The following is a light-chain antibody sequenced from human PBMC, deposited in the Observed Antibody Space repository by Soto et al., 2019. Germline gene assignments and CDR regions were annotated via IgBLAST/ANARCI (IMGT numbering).Light chain of an antibody. CDR2: GAS. CDR1: QSVSSN. CDR3: QQYNNWAT. J-gene: IGKJ4*01. Sequence: EIVMTHSPATLSVSPGERATLSCRASQSVSSNLAWYQQKPGQAPRLLIYGASTRATGIPARFSGSGSGTEFTLTISSPQSEDFAVYYCQQYNNWATFGGGSKVEIK. V-gene: IGKV3-15*01.